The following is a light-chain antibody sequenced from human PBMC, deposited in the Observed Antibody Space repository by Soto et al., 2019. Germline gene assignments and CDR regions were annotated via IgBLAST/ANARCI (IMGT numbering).Light chain of an antibody. CDR2: GAS. CDR3: QQYVSSPFT. Sequence: EIVLTQSPGTLSLSPGERATLSCRASQSVSSSYLAWYQQKPGQAPRLLIYGASSRATGIPDRFSGSGSGTDFTLTISRLEPEDLHVYYCQQYVSSPFTFGPGTKVDIK. CDR1: QSVSSSY. J-gene: IGKJ3*01. V-gene: IGKV3-20*01.